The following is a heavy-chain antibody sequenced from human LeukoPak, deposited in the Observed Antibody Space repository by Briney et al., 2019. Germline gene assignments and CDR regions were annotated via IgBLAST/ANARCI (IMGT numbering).Heavy chain of an antibody. CDR3: ARHRYFQL. CDR2: IFPADSDT. CDR1: GYRFNAYW. J-gene: IGHJ1*01. V-gene: IGHV5-51*01. Sequence: GESLKISCKASGYRFNAYWVAWVRQMPGKGLEWMGIIFPADSDTRYSPSFQGQVTISVDKSINTAYLQWSSLKASDTAMYYCARHRYFQLWGQGTLVTVSS.